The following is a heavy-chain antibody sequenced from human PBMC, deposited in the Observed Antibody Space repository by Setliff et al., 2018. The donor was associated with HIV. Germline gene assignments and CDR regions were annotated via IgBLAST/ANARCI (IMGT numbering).Heavy chain of an antibody. V-gene: IGHV4-4*09. CDR2: IYTSGST. CDR1: GGSVSSYY. CDR3: ARGVRGSWLVYWFDP. J-gene: IGHJ5*02. D-gene: IGHD6-13*01. Sequence: SETLSLTCTVSGGSVSSYYWSWIRQPPGKGLEWIGYIYTSGSTNYNPSLKSRVTISVDTSKNQFSLKLSSVTAADTAVYYCARGVRGSWLVYWFDPWGQGTLVTVSS.